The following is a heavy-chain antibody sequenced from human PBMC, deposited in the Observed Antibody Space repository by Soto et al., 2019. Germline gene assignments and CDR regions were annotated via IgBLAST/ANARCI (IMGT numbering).Heavy chain of an antibody. V-gene: IGHV4-31*03. J-gene: IGHJ4*02. Sequence: SETLSLTCSVSGGSINNGAYYWTWIRQDPGKGLEWIGYIYHSGSTYYNPSLQSRVTMSVDTSKNQFSLKLRSVTAADTAVYFCARIRGGAAGNFDYXGQGTMVTVS. D-gene: IGHD6-13*01. CDR3: ARIRGGAAGNFDY. CDR2: IYHSGST. CDR1: GGSINNGAYY.